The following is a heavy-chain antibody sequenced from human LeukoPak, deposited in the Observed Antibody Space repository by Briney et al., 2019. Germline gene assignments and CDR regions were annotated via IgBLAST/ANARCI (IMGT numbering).Heavy chain of an antibody. CDR1: GDSIDSYY. D-gene: IGHD5-12*01. Sequence: SETLSLTCTVSGDSIDSYYWSWIRQPPGKGLEWIGYIYYRGTTSYNPFLKSRVTISVDTSKNQFSLKLNSGTAAATAVYYCARLPRYGGYDHFDYWGQGILVIVSS. V-gene: IGHV4-59*12. CDR2: IYYRGTT. J-gene: IGHJ4*02. CDR3: ARLPRYGGYDHFDY.